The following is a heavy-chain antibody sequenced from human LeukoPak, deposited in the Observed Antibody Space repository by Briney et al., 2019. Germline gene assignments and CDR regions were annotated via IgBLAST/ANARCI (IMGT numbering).Heavy chain of an antibody. Sequence: GGSLRLSCAASGFTVSSNYMSWVRQAPGKGLEWVSVIYSGGSTYYADSVKGRFTISRDNSKNTLYLQMNSLRAKDTAVYYCARDRLVRGVIHYYYMDVWGKGTTVTVSS. D-gene: IGHD3-10*01. CDR3: ARDRLVRGVIHYYYMDV. CDR1: GFTVSSNY. CDR2: IYSGGST. J-gene: IGHJ6*03. V-gene: IGHV3-53*01.